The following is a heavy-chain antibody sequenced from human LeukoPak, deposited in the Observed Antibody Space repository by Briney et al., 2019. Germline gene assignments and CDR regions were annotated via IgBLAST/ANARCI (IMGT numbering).Heavy chain of an antibody. J-gene: IGHJ5*02. CDR2: IIPIFGTA. CDR1: GGTFSSYA. V-gene: IGHV1-69*05. CDR3: ARGSGLRFLEWLFPNDP. Sequence: GSSVKVSXKASGGTFSSYAISWVRQAPGQGFEWMGGIIPIFGTANYAQKFQGRVTITTDESTSTAYMELSSLRSEDTAVYYCARGSGLRFLEWLFPNDPWGQGTLVTVSS. D-gene: IGHD3-3*01.